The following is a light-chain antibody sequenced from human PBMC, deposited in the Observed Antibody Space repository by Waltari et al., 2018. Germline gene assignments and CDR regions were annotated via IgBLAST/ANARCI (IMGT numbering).Light chain of an antibody. J-gene: IGLJ3*02. CDR2: KVY. CDR3: ATWDDSLNGWV. CDR1: STTITNY. V-gene: IGLV1-47*01. Sequence: QSVLTQPPSASGAPGQEVSISCSGGSTTITNYVVCYEQFPGTAPNLIVYKVYERPSGVPDRFSASKSGTSASLAISGLRSDDEADYYCATWDDSLNGWVFGGGTKLTVL.